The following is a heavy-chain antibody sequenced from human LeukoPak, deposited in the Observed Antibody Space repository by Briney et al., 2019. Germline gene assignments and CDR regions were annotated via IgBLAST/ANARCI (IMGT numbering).Heavy chain of an antibody. V-gene: IGHV4-59*08. Sequence: SETLSLTCTVSGGSISSYYWTWIRQPPGKGLEWIGYVYYTGSTNYSPSLKSRVTISVDTSKNQFSLKLSSVTAADTAVYYCASTVYYYDSSGASHGDFDYWGQGTLVTVSS. CDR2: VYYTGST. D-gene: IGHD3-22*01. CDR1: GGSISSYY. J-gene: IGHJ4*02. CDR3: ASTVYYYDSSGASHGDFDY.